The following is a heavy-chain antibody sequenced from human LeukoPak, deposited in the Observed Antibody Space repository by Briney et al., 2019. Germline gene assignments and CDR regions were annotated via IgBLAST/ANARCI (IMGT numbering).Heavy chain of an antibody. D-gene: IGHD1-14*01. CDR2: IYNSGST. Sequence: SETLSLTCTVSGXSISSYYWSWIRQPPGKGLECIGYIYNSGSTNYNPSLKSRVSISVDTSKNQFSLKLSSVTAADTAVYYCARRGSGASLEYYFDLWGRGTLVTVSS. J-gene: IGHJ2*01. V-gene: IGHV4-59*08. CDR1: GXSISSYY. CDR3: ARRGSGASLEYYFDL.